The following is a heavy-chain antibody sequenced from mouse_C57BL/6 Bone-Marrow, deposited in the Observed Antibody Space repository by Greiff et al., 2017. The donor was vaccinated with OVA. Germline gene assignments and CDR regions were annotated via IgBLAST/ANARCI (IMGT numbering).Heavy chain of an antibody. CDR2: IDPEDGET. D-gene: IGHD1-1*01. J-gene: IGHJ1*03. CDR1: GFNIKDYY. CDR3: ASPYYYGSSHWYFDV. Sequence: EVQLQQSGAELVKPGASVKLSCTASGFNIKDYYMHWVKQRTEQGLEWIGRIDPEDGETKYAPTFQGKATITADTASNTAYLQLSSLTSEDTAVYYCASPYYYGSSHWYFDVWGTGTTVTVSS. V-gene: IGHV14-2*01.